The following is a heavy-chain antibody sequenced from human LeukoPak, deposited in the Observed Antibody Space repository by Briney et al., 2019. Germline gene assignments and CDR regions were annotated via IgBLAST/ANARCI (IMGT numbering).Heavy chain of an antibody. J-gene: IGHJ4*02. V-gene: IGHV3-23*01. D-gene: IGHD5-12*01. Sequence: GGSLRLSCAASGFTFSSYAMSWVRQAPGKGLEWVSDITGSGDDTDYADSVKGRFTVSRDNSRNTLYLQINSLRAEDTTVYYCAKNGAYSGYDYIDYWGQGTLVTVSS. CDR2: ITGSGDDT. CDR3: AKNGAYSGYDYIDY. CDR1: GFTFSSYA.